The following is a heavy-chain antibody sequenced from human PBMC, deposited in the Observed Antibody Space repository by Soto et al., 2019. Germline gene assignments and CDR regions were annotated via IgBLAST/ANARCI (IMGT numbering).Heavy chain of an antibody. CDR2: VIPISETT. J-gene: IGHJ6*02. V-gene: IGHV1-69*01. Sequence: QVQLVQSGAEVKKPGSSVKVSCKASGGTFSSYAISWVRQAPGQGLEWRGGVIPISETTNYAQKFQGTVTITADEAKSTAYMELSSLRSEDTAVYYCARSQGSSTSLEIYYYYYYGMDVWGQGTTVTVSS. CDR3: ARSQGSSTSLEIYYYYYYGMDV. CDR1: GGTFSSYA. D-gene: IGHD2-2*01.